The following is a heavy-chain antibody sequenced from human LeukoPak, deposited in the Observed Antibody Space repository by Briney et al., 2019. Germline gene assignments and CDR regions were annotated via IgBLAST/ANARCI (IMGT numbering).Heavy chain of an antibody. CDR3: ARRASTVTTSGAFDI. V-gene: IGHV4-59*08. CDR2: IYYSGST. D-gene: IGHD4-17*01. CDR1: GGSISSYY. J-gene: IGHJ3*02. Sequence: SETLSLTCTVSGGSISSYYWSWNRQPPGKGLEWIGYIYYSGSTNYNPSLKSRVTISVDTSRNQFSLKLSSVTAADTAVYYCARRASTVTTSGAFDIWGQGTMVTVSS.